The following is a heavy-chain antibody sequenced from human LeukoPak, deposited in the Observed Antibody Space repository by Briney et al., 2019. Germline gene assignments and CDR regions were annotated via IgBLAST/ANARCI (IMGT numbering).Heavy chain of an antibody. D-gene: IGHD3-10*01. J-gene: IGHJ3*02. CDR2: ISAYNGNT. CDR1: GYTFTSYG. CDR3: AGDKSLWFGELEHAFDI. V-gene: IGHV1-18*01. Sequence: GASVKVSCKASGYTFTSYGISWVRQAPGQGLEWMGWISAYNGNTNYAQKLQGRVTMTTDTSTSTAYMELRSLRSDDTAVYYCAGDKSLWFGELEHAFDIWGQGTMVTVSS.